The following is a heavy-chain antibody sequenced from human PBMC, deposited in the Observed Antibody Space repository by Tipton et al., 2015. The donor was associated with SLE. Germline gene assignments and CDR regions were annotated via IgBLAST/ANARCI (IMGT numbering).Heavy chain of an antibody. CDR1: GYTFTSNH. CDR3: ARDTRSRYGANNGIFDS. V-gene: IGHV1-46*01. D-gene: IGHD4/OR15-4a*01. J-gene: IGHJ5*01. CDR2: INPSGGST. Sequence: QSGAEVKKPGASVKVSCKASGYTFTSNHMHWARQAPGQGLEWMGIINPSGGSTRYAQKFQGRVTMTRDTFTSTLYMELSSLGSEASAVYYCARDTRSRYGANNGIFDSWGQGPLVTVSP.